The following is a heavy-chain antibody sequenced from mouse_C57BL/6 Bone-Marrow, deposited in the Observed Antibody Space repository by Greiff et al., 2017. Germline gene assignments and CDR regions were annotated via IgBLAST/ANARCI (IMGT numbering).Heavy chain of an antibody. V-gene: IGHV1-55*01. CDR3: ARCYGSSSWFAY. D-gene: IGHD1-1*01. CDR2: IYPGSGST. CDR1: GYTFTSYW. J-gene: IGHJ3*01. Sequence: LVESGAELVKPGASVKMSCKASGYTFTSYWITWVKQRPGQGLEWIGDIYPGSGSTNYNEKFKSKATLTVDTSSSTAYMQLSSLTSEDSAVYYCARCYGSSSWFAYWGQGTLVTVSA.